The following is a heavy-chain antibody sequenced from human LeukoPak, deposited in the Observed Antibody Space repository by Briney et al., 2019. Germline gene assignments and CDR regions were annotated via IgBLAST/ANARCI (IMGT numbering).Heavy chain of an antibody. Sequence: GASVKVSCRASGYPFTSYEINWVRQATGQGLEWMGWINPNTHTTDYEAKFQGRVAMTMNMSTSTVYMELSGLTSEDTAVYYCARAYSSGESPCDYWGQGTLVSVSP. J-gene: IGHJ4*02. D-gene: IGHD6-19*01. CDR3: ARAYSSGESPCDY. CDR2: INPNTHTT. V-gene: IGHV1-8*01. CDR1: GYPFTSYE.